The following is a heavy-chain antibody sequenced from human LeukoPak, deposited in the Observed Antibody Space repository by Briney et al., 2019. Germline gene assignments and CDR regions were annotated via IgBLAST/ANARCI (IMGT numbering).Heavy chain of an antibody. J-gene: IGHJ4*02. D-gene: IGHD3-3*01. CDR1: GYTFTGYY. Sequence: ASVKVSCKASGYTFTGYYMHWVRQAPGQGLEWVGRINPNSGGTNYAQKLQGRATMTTDTSTSTAYMELRSLRSDDTAVYYCARAPITIFGVGKSHWGQGTLVTVSS. CDR3: ARAPITIFGVGKSH. V-gene: IGHV1-2*06. CDR2: INPNSGGT.